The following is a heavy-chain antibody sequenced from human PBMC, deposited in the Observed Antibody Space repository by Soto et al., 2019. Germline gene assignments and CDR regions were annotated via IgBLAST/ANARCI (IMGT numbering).Heavy chain of an antibody. CDR1: GGTFSSYA. CDR2: IIPIFGTA. CDR3: ARERGGYCIRPRCYAVGSWGY. V-gene: IGHV1-69*12. J-gene: IGHJ4*02. Sequence: QVQLVQSGAEVKKPGSSVKVSCKASGGTFSSYAISWVRQAPGQGLEWMGGIIPIFGTANYAQKFQGRVTITADESTSAAYRELGSLRSEDTAVYYCARERGGYCIRPRCYAVGSWGYRGQGTLVTVSS. D-gene: IGHD2-2*01.